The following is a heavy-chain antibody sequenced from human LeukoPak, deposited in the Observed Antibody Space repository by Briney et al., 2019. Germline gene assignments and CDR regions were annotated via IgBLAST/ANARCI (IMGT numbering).Heavy chain of an antibody. CDR1: GGSISSGGYY. Sequence: SQTLSLTCTVSGGSISSGGYYWSWIRQHPGKGLEWIGYIYYSGSTYYNPSLKSRVTISVDTSKNQFSLKLSSVTAADTAVYYCARLAQFLGAFDIWGQGTMVTVSS. CDR3: ARLAQFLGAFDI. V-gene: IGHV4-31*03. J-gene: IGHJ3*02. D-gene: IGHD3-16*01. CDR2: IYYSGST.